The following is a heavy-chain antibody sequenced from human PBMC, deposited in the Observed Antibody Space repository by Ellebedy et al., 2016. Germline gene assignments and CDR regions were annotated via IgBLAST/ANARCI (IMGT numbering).Heavy chain of an antibody. CDR3: AGWGDWFNP. D-gene: IGHD3-16*01. Sequence: GGSLRLXCAASGFTLSNHWMSWVRQAPGKGLEWVANINPDGSAKSYVDSVKGRFAISRDNAQNSLYLQMNSLRVDDTAVYYCAGWGDWFNPWGQGILVTVSS. V-gene: IGHV3-7*01. CDR1: GFTLSNHW. J-gene: IGHJ5*02. CDR2: INPDGSAK.